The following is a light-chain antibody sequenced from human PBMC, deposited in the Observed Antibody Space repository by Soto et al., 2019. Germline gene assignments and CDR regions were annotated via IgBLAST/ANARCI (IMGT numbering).Light chain of an antibody. Sequence: QSALIPPAAVSGTPGQSITISCTGTSSDVGGYNFVSCYQRHPGKAPKLMIYDVTNRPSWVSNRFSGSKSGNTASLTISGLQAEDEDDYYCCSYTTSNTLVFGGGTKLTVL. J-gene: IGLJ2*01. CDR1: SSDVGGYNF. V-gene: IGLV2-14*01. CDR3: CSYTTSNTLV. CDR2: DVT.